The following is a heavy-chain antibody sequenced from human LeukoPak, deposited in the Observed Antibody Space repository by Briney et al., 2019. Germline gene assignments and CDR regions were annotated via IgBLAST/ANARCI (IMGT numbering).Heavy chain of an antibody. D-gene: IGHD2-2*01. CDR2: ISGSGGST. V-gene: IGHV3-23*01. J-gene: IGHJ3*02. CDR3: AKSDVVVPAARRVWGAFDI. Sequence: GGSLRLSCAASGFTFSSYAMSWVRQAPGKGLEWVSAISGSGGSTYYADSVKGRFTIFRDNSKNTLYLQMNSLRAEDTAVYYCAKSDVVVPAARRVWGAFDIWGQGTMVTVSS. CDR1: GFTFSSYA.